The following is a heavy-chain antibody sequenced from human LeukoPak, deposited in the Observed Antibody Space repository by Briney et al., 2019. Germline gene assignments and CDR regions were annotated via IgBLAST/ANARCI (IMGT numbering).Heavy chain of an antibody. V-gene: IGHV1-2*02. CDR3: ARDISYYYDSSASSRAFDI. CDR1: GYIFTGHY. D-gene: IGHD3-22*01. CDR2: INPNSGVT. J-gene: IGHJ3*02. Sequence: ASVKVSCKASGYIFTGHYMLWVRQAPGQGLEWMGWINPNSGVTKYAQKFQGRVTMTRDTSISTAYMELSRLRSDDTAVYYCARDISYYYDSSASSRAFDIWGQGTMVTVSS.